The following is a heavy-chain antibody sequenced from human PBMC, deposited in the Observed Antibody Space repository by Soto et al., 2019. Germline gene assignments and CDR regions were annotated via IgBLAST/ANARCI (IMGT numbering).Heavy chain of an antibody. V-gene: IGHV3-30-3*01. CDR2: ISYDGSNK. D-gene: IGHD4-17*01. Sequence: QVQLVESGGGVVQPGRSLRLSCAASGFTFSSYAMHWVRQAPGKGLEWVAVISYDGSNKYYADSVKGRFTISRDNSKNTLYLQMNSLRAEDTAVYYCAKGPTVTTVSFLDYWGQGTLVTVSS. CDR1: GFTFSSYA. J-gene: IGHJ4*02. CDR3: AKGPTVTTVSFLDY.